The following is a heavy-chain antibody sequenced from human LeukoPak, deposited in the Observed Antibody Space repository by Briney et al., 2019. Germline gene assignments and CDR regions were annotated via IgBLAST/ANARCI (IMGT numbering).Heavy chain of an antibody. V-gene: IGHV1-46*01. J-gene: IGHJ4*02. CDR2: INPSGGST. D-gene: IGHD1-26*01. CDR1: GYTFTSYY. Sequence: ASVKVSCKASGYTFTSYYMHWVRQAPGQGLEWMGIINPSGGSTSYAQKFQGRVTMTRDMSTSTVYMELSSLRSEDTAVYYCARVCDLKGSSGLGDFDYWGQGTLVTVSS. CDR3: ARVCDLKGSSGLGDFDY.